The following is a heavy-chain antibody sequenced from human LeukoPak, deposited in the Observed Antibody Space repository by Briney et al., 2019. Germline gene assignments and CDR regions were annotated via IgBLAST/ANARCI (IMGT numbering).Heavy chain of an antibody. CDR3: ARQGGRLHRDY. D-gene: IGHD6-25*01. V-gene: IGHV3-48*03. J-gene: IGHJ4*02. Sequence: PGGSLRPSCAASGFTFSSYEMNWVRQAPGKGLEWVSYISSSGSTIYYADSVKGRFTISRDNAKNSLYLQMNSLRAEDTAVYYWARQGGRLHRDYWGQGNLVPVYS. CDR1: GFTFSSYE. CDR2: ISSSGSTI.